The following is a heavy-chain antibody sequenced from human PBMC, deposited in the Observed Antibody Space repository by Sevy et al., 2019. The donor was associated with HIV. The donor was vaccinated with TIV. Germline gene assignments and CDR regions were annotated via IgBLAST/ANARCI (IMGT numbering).Heavy chain of an antibody. CDR3: ARPTPRIAPSSAAFFDS. CDR2: INGRGGST. V-gene: IGHV3-23*01. CDR1: GFTFSSFA. D-gene: IGHD6-6*01. Sequence: GGSLRLSCAASGFASGFTFSSFAMSWVRQLPGKRLEWVSTINGRGGSTYYADSVKGRFTLSRDISNNAQFLQMDSLTPEDTAIYYFARPTPRIAPSSAAFFDSWGHGTLVTVSS. J-gene: IGHJ4*01.